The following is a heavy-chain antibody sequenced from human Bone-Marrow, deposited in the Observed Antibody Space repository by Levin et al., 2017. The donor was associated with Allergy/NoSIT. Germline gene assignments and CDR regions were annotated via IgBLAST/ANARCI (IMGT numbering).Heavy chain of an antibody. J-gene: IGHJ3*02. V-gene: IGHV3-7*01. CDR2: IKLDGSEK. CDR3: RVDAFDI. CDR1: GFSFSSYW. Sequence: GGSLRLSCAASGFSFSSYWMSWVRQAPGKGLEWVANIKLDGSEKNYVDSVKGRFTISRDNAKNSLYLQMNSLGVEDTAVYYCRVDAFDIWGQGTMVTVSS.